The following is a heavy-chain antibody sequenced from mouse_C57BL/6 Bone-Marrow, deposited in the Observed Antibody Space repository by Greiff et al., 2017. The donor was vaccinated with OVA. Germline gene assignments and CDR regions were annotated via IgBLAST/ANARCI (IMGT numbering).Heavy chain of an antibody. CDR1: GFPFSSYA. D-gene: IGHD1-1*01. CDR3: ARDPITTWDY. V-gene: IGHV5-4*01. CDR2: ISDGGSYT. J-gene: IGHJ3*01. Sequence: EVMLVESGGGLVKPGGSLKLSCAASGFPFSSYALSWVRQTPEKRLEWVATISDGGSYTYYPDNVKGRFTISRDNAKNNLYLQMSHLKSEDTAMYYCARDPITTWDYWGQGTLVTVSA.